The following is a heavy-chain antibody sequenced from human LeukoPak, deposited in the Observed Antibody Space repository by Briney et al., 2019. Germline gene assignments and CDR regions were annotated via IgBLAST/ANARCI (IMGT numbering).Heavy chain of an antibody. CDR1: GFTVSSNY. CDR3: AKEGSSSQYFDY. Sequence: GGSLRLSCAASGFTVSSNYMSWVRQAPGKGLEWVSAISGSGGSTYYADSVKGRFTISRDNSKNTLYLQMNSLRAEDTAVYYCAKEGSSSQYFDYWGQGTLVTVSS. CDR2: ISGSGGST. D-gene: IGHD6-6*01. V-gene: IGHV3-23*01. J-gene: IGHJ4*02.